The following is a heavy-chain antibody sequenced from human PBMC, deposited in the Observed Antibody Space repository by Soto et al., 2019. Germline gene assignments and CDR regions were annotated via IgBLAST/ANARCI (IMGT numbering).Heavy chain of an antibody. CDR3: ARVVVLWFGELSGFAP. J-gene: IGHJ5*02. CDR2: INAGNGYT. Sequence: QVQLVQSGAEVKKPGASVKVSCKASGYTFTSYAMHWVRQAPGQRLEWMGWINAGNGYTKYSQKFQGRVTITRDTPASTVYMELSSLRSEDTAVYYCARVVVLWFGELSGFAPWGQGTLVTVSS. V-gene: IGHV1-3*01. CDR1: GYTFTSYA. D-gene: IGHD3-10*01.